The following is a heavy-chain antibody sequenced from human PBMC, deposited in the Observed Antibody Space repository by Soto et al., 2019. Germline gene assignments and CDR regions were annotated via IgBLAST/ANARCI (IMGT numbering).Heavy chain of an antibody. V-gene: IGHV4-59*01. CDR3: ARGAEIAAASTSPYRYYYYGMDV. J-gene: IGHJ6*02. D-gene: IGHD6-13*01. CDR1: GGSISSYY. CDR2: IYYSGST. Sequence: KPSETLSLTCTVSGGSISSYYWSWIRQPPGKGLEWIGYIYYSGSTNYNPSLKSRVTISVDTSKNQFSLKLSSVTAADTAVYYCARGAEIAAASTSPYRYYYYGMDVWGQGTTVTVSS.